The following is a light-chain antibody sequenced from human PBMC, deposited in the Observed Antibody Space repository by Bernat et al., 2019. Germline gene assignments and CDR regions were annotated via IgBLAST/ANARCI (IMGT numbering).Light chain of an antibody. CDR1: QSLTHSNGYKY. Sequence: DIMMTQSPLSLPVTPGEPASISCKSSQSLTHSNGYKYLDWYVQRPGQSPQLLIYLGSNRASGVPDGISGSGSGTRFTLKISRVEAEDVGIYYCMQSLQTPYTFGQGTKLEIK. J-gene: IGKJ2*01. CDR2: LGS. CDR3: MQSLQTPYT. V-gene: IGKV2-28*01.